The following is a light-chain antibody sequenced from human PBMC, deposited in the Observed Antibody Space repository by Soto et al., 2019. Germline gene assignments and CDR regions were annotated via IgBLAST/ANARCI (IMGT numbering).Light chain of an antibody. CDR3: QQLNSYPLT. J-gene: IGKJ4*01. V-gene: IGKV3D-20*02. Sequence: EIVLTQSPGTLSLSPGERATLSCRASQSVTNSRLAWYQQKPGQAPKVLIYGGSNRATGIPDRFSGSGSGTDFTLTISRLEPEDFAIYYCQQLNSYPLTFGGGTKVEIK. CDR1: QSVTNSR. CDR2: GGS.